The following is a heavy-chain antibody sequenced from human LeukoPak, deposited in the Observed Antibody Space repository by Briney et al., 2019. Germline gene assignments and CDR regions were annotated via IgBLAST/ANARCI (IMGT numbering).Heavy chain of an antibody. J-gene: IGHJ4*02. Sequence: GASVKVSCKASGYTFTSYDINWVRQATGQGLEWMGWMNPNSGNTGHAQKFQGRVTMTRNTSISTAYMELSSLRSEDTAVYYCARAIVVVIPDYWGQGTLVTVSS. V-gene: IGHV1-8*01. CDR3: ARAIVVVIPDY. CDR2: MNPNSGNT. D-gene: IGHD3-22*01. CDR1: GYTFTSYD.